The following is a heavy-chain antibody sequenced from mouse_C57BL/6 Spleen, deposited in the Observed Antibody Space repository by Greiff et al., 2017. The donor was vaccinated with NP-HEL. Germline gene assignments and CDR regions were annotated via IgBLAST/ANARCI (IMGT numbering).Heavy chain of an antibody. V-gene: IGHV8-8*01. CDR1: GFSLSTFGMG. CDR3: ARIVNWVDY. J-gene: IGHJ2*01. CDR2: IWWGGDK. Sequence: QVTLKVSGPGILQPSQTLSLTCSFSGFSLSTFGMGGGWMSQPSGKGLEGLAHIWWGGDKYYNPALKSRLTLSKDTSNNPVFLKIANVDTADTATYYCARIVNWVDYWGQGTTLTVSS. D-gene: IGHD4-1*02.